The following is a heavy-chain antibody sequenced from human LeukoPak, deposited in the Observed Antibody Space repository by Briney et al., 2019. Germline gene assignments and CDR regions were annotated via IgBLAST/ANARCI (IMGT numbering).Heavy chain of an antibody. Sequence: PGGSLRLSCAASGFTVSSNYMSWVRQAPGKGLEWVSVIYSGGSTYYADSVKGRFTISRDNSKNTLYLQMNSLRAEDTAVYYCARDLRSSGWSWFDPWGQGTLVTVS. J-gene: IGHJ5*02. CDR2: IYSGGST. CDR1: GFTVSSNY. CDR3: ARDLRSSGWSWFDP. V-gene: IGHV3-53*01. D-gene: IGHD6-19*01.